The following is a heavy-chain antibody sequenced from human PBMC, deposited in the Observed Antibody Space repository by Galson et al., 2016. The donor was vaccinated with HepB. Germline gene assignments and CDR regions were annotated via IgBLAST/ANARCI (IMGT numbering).Heavy chain of an antibody. CDR2: ISGSGDNT. CDR1: GFTFRSYA. V-gene: IGHV3-23*01. D-gene: IGHD3-10*01. J-gene: IGHJ3*01. Sequence: SLRLSCAASGFTFRSYAMSWVRQAPGKGLEWVSSISGSGDNTYFPDSVKGRFTISRDNSENTVYLQMNNLRAEDAAVYYCAKDHGTVIRGDRAAFDVWGQGTLVTVSS. CDR3: AKDHGTVIRGDRAAFDV.